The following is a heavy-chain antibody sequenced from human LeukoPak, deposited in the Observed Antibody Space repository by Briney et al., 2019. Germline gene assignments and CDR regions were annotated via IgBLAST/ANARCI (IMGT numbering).Heavy chain of an antibody. D-gene: IGHD3-16*01. V-gene: IGHV3-30-3*01. CDR2: ISHDGNTG. CDR1: KFMFSAYN. Sequence: GRSLRLSCAASKFMFSAYNMHWVRQVPGEGLEWLAIISHDGNTGHYADSVKGRFTISRDNSKDTVDLQMNSLRADDTAVYYCARDFNWAFDYWGQGTLVTVSS. J-gene: IGHJ4*02. CDR3: ARDFNWAFDY.